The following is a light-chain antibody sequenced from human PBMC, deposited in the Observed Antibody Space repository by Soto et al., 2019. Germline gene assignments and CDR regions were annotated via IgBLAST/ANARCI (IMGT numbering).Light chain of an antibody. CDR3: QRRANWPPWT. J-gene: IGKJ1*01. CDR2: DAS. CDR1: RSVSTY. Sequence: EIVLTQSPVTLSLSPGERATLSCRVCRSVSTYLAWYQHKAGQAPRLFIYDASKRATGIPARFSGSGSGTDFTLTISSLEPEDFAVYYCQRRANWPPWTFGQGTKVDI. V-gene: IGKV3-11*01.